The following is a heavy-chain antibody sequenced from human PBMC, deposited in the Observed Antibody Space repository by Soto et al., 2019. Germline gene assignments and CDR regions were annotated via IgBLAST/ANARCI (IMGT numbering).Heavy chain of an antibody. V-gene: IGHV2-26*01. Sequence: SGPTLVNPTETLTLTCTVSGFSLSNARMGVSWIRQPPGKALEWLAHIFSNDEKSYSTSLKSRLTISKDTSKSQVVLTMTNMDPVDTATYYCARTTLYYDFWSGYYSHPYYYYGMDVWGQGTTVTV. CDR1: GFSLSNARMG. CDR3: ARTTLYYDFWSGYYSHPYYYYGMDV. CDR2: IFSNDEK. J-gene: IGHJ6*02. D-gene: IGHD3-3*01.